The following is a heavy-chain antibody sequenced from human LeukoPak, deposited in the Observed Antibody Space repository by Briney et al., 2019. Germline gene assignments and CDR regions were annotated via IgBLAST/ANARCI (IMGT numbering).Heavy chain of an antibody. D-gene: IGHD6-19*01. CDR1: GFTFSSYG. CDR2: IRYDGNNK. J-gene: IGHJ4*02. Sequence: GRSLRLSCAASGFTFSSYGMHWVRQAPGKGLEWVAFIRYDGNNKYYADSVKGRFTISRDNSKNTLYLQMNSLRAEDTAVYYCAKDYSSGWYGYFDYWGQGTLVTVSS. CDR3: AKDYSSGWYGYFDY. V-gene: IGHV3-30*02.